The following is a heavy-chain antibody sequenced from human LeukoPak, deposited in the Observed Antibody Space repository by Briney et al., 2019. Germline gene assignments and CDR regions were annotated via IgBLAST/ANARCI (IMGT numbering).Heavy chain of an antibody. J-gene: IGHJ4*02. CDR3: ARGLRYCSSTSCAIDY. Sequence: SETLSLTCTVSGGSISSSSYYWGWIRQPPGKGLEWIGEINHSGSTNYNPSLKSRATISVDTSKNQFSLKLSSVTAADTAVYYCARGLRYCSSTSCAIDYWGQGTLVTVSS. V-gene: IGHV4-39*07. CDR1: GGSISSSSYY. CDR2: INHSGST. D-gene: IGHD2-2*01.